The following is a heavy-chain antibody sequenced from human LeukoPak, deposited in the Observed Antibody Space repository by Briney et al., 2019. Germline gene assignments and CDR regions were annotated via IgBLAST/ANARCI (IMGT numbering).Heavy chain of an antibody. CDR1: GFTFRIYA. D-gene: IGHD5-24*01. Sequence: QTGGSLRLSCAGSGFTFRIYAMSWVRQAPGKGLEWVSAISGSGGSTYYADSVKGRFTISRDNSKNTLYLQMNSLRTEDTAVYYCARRMAANAFDIWGQGTMVTVSS. V-gene: IGHV3-23*01. J-gene: IGHJ3*02. CDR3: ARRMAANAFDI. CDR2: ISGSGGST.